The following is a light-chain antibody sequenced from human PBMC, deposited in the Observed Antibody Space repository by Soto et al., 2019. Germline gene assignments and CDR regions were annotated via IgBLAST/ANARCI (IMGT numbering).Light chain of an antibody. Sequence: DIVMTQTPLSSPVTLGQPASISCRSSQSLVHGDGNTYLYWFQQRPGQPPRLLIYRISNRFSGVRDRLRGSGAGTDFTLESSRVEAEYVGVYYCLQATHFPLTFGQGTKVEIK. CDR2: RIS. CDR3: LQATHFPLT. CDR1: QSLVHGDGNTY. J-gene: IGKJ1*01. V-gene: IGKV2-24*01.